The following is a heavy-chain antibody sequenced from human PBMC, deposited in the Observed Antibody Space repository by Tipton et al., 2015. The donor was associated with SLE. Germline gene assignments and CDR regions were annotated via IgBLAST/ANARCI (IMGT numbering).Heavy chain of an antibody. CDR3: ARGFFHDYWSAEQGRKSFYFDN. V-gene: IGHV4-31*03. J-gene: IGHJ4*02. Sequence: TLSLTCTVSSGSVSSGAYYWSWIRQHPGKGLEWIGYVFSSGTTYYNPSLQGRLSMSLDTSKNQLSLKLTSVTAADTAMYFCARGFFHDYWSAEQGRKSFYFDNWGQGALVTVSS. CDR1: SGSVSSGAYY. CDR2: VFSSGTT. D-gene: IGHD3-3*01.